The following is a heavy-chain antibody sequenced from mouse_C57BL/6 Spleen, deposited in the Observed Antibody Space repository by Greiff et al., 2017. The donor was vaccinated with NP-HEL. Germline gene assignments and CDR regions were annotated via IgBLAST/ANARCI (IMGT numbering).Heavy chain of an antibody. J-gene: IGHJ2*01. Sequence: QVQLQQPGAELVMPGASVKLSCKASGYTFTSYWMHWVKQRPGQGLEWIGEIDPSDSYTNYNQKFKGKSTLTVDKSSSTAYMQLSSLTSEDSSVYYCARGITRYYFCCWGPGPTLTVSS. V-gene: IGHV1-69*01. D-gene: IGHD2-4*01. CDR2: IDPSDSYT. CDR1: GYTFTSYW. CDR3: ARGITRYYFCC.